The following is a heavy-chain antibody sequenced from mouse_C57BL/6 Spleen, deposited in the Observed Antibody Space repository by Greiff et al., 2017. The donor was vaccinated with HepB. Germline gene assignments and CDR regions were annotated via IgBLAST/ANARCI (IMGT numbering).Heavy chain of an antibody. CDR3: ASPDYYGSSYFDY. J-gene: IGHJ2*01. CDR2: IYPGDGDT. V-gene: IGHV1-82*01. D-gene: IGHD1-1*01. CDR1: GYAFSSSW. Sequence: VQLVESGPELVKPGASVKISCKASGYAFSSSWMNWVKQRPGKGLEWIGRIYPGDGDTNYNGKFKGKATLTADKSSSTAYMQLSSLTSEDSAVYFCASPDYYGSSYFDYWGQGTTLTVSS.